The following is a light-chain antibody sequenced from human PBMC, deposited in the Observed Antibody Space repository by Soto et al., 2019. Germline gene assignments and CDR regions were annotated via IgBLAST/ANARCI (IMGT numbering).Light chain of an antibody. V-gene: IGLV1-40*01. J-gene: IGLJ1*01. CDR2: GNS. CDR3: QSYDSSLSGSGV. CDR1: SSNIGAGYD. Sequence: QSVLTQPPSVSGAPGQRVTISCTGSSSNIGAGYDVHWYQQLPGTAPKLLTYGNSNRPSGVPDRFSGSKSGTSASLAITGLQAEDEADYYCQSYDSSLSGSGVFGTGTKVTV.